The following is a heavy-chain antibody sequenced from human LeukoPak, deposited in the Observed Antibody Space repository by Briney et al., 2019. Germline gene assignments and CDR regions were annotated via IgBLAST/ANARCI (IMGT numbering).Heavy chain of an antibody. Sequence: ASVKVSCKASGYTFTSYGISWVRQAPGQGLEWMGWISAYNGNTNYAQKLQGRVTMTTDTSISTAYMELSRLRSDDTAVYYCARVNDFWSGYSYWGQGTLVTVSS. CDR2: ISAYNGNT. V-gene: IGHV1-18*01. D-gene: IGHD3-3*01. CDR1: GYTFTSYG. CDR3: ARVNDFWSGYSY. J-gene: IGHJ4*02.